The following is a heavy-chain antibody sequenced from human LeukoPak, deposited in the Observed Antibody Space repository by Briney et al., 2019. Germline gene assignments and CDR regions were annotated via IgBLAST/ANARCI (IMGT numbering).Heavy chain of an antibody. CDR1: GFTFSDYY. J-gene: IGHJ4*02. CDR2: ISSGGSTI. V-gene: IGHV3-11*04. Sequence: GGSLRLSCATSGFTFSDYYMTWMRQAPGKGLEWVSYISSGGSTIYYTDSVKGRFTISRDNFRNTLYLQMNSLRREDTAVYYCARDPRPTMASFLESWGQGTLVTVSS. D-gene: IGHD3-10*01. CDR3: ARDPRPTMASFLES.